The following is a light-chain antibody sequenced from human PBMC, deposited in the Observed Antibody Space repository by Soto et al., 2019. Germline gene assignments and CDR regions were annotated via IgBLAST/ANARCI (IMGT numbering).Light chain of an antibody. Sequence: DIQMTQSPSSLSASVGDRVTITCRASQSISTYLNWYQQKPGKAPKLLIYGASNLQSGVPSRFSGSGSGTDFTITISSLHPEDFATYYCQQSYSTPMYTFGQGTKLEIK. CDR3: QQSYSTPMYT. CDR1: QSISTY. J-gene: IGKJ2*01. CDR2: GAS. V-gene: IGKV1-39*01.